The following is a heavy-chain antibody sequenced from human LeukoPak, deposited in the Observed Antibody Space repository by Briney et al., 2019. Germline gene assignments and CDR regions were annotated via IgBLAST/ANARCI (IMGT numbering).Heavy chain of an antibody. Sequence: ASVKVSCKASGYTFTSYGISWVRQAPGQGLEWMGWISAYNGNTNYALKLQGRVTMTTDTSTSTAYMELRSLRSDDTAVYYCARDCSSTSCYTTIDYWGQGTLVTVSS. CDR1: GYTFTSYG. CDR2: ISAYNGNT. J-gene: IGHJ4*02. V-gene: IGHV1-18*01. CDR3: ARDCSSTSCYTTIDY. D-gene: IGHD2-2*02.